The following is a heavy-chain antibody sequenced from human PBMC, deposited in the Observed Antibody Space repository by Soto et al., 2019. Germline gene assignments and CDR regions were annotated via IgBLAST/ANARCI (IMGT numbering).Heavy chain of an antibody. CDR2: IVPLSGTP. CDR3: ARDWRQMSRGGFFDY. J-gene: IGHJ4*02. CDR1: GGNANSYS. Sequence: QVRLVQSGAEVKKPGSSVKLSCKVSGGNANSYSIAWVRQAPGQGLQWLGTIVPLSGTPNHAQQFQARVTITADTSTNTAYLEMSSLSSEDTAIYYCARDWRQMSRGGFFDYWGQGSLVTISS. D-gene: IGHD3-16*01. V-gene: IGHV1-69*06.